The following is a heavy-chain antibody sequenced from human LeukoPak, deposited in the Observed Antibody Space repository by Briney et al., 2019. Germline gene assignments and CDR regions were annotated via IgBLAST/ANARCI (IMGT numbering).Heavy chain of an antibody. Sequence: PVGSLRLSCAASGFTFDDYAMHWVRQAPGKGLEWGSGISWNSGSIGYADSVKGRFTISRDNAKNSLYLQMNSLRAEDTALYYCAKDTTRELLEAFEIWGQGTMVTVSS. J-gene: IGHJ3*02. CDR2: ISWNSGSI. CDR3: AKDTTRELLEAFEI. V-gene: IGHV3-9*01. CDR1: GFTFDDYA. D-gene: IGHD1-26*01.